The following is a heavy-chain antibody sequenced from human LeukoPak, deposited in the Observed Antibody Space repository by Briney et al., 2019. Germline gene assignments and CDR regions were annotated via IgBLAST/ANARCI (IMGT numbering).Heavy chain of an antibody. V-gene: IGHV1-18*01. D-gene: IGHD6-13*01. Sequence: GASVKVSCKASGYTLTSYGISWVRQAPGQGLEWMGWISAYNGNTNYAQKLQGRVTMTTDTSTSTAYMELRSLRSDDTAVYYCARDPTGIAAADALGGYWGQGTLVTVSS. J-gene: IGHJ4*02. CDR2: ISAYNGNT. CDR3: ARDPTGIAAADALGGY. CDR1: GYTLTSYG.